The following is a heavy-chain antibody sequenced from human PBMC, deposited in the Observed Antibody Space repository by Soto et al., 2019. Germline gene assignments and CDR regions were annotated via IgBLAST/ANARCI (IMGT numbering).Heavy chain of an antibody. J-gene: IGHJ5*02. CDR1: GGSISSNRYY. D-gene: IGHD3-9*01. CDR2: IPYTGDT. CDR3: ARGYDILTGYYSWFDP. Sequence: SETLSLTCTVSGGSISSNRYYWGWIRQPPGKGLEWIGSIPYTGDTNYNPSLKSRVTISVDTSKNQFSLKLSSVTAADTAVYYCARGYDILTGYYSWFDPCGQGTLVTVSS. V-gene: IGHV4-39*01.